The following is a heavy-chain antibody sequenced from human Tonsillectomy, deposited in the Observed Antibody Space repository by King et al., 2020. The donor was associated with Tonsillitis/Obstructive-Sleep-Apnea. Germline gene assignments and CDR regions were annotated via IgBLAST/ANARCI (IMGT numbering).Heavy chain of an antibody. CDR1: GFTFDDYT. D-gene: IGHD1-26*01. CDR3: AKLFVGWELLEPFFYY. J-gene: IGHJ4*02. CDR2: IICGGDST. V-gene: IGHV3-43*01. Sequence: VQLVESGGVVVQPGGSLRLSCAASGFTFDDYTMHWVRQSPRKGLEWVSLIICGGDSTYYADSVKGRFTVSRDNSKNSLYLQMNSLRTQDTALYYCAKLFVGWELLEPFFYYWGQGTLVTVSS.